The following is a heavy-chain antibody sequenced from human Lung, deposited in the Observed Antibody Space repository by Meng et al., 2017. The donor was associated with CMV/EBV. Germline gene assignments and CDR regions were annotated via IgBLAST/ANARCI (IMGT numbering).Heavy chain of an antibody. D-gene: IGHD3-10*01. V-gene: IGHV4-39*01. J-gene: IGHJ4*02. CDR2: IYHSGST. CDR3: ARRRGGSGRDC. Sequence: HLPVQDSGPGLVTPSETLSLTSTVSVGSISSNGYYWDWVRQPPGKGLEWIGAIYHSGSTSYNPSLQSRVTMFVDTSKNQFSLMLTSVTATDTAVYFCARRRGGSGRDCWGQGTLVTVSS. CDR1: VGSISSNGYY.